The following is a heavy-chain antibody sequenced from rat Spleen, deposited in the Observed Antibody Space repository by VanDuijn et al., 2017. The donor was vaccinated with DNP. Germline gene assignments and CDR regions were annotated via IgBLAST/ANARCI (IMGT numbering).Heavy chain of an antibody. D-gene: IGHD1-12*02. V-gene: IGHV2-30*01. Sequence: QVQLKESGPGLVQPSQTLSLACTAPGFSLTSYSVHWVRQPSGKGLEWMGIIWTGGSTDYNSTLKSRLSISRDTSKRQVFLKMNSLQTEDTATYYCARDGSFDYWGQGVMVTVSS. CDR3: ARDGSFDY. CDR2: IWTGGST. CDR1: GFSLTSYS. J-gene: IGHJ2*01.